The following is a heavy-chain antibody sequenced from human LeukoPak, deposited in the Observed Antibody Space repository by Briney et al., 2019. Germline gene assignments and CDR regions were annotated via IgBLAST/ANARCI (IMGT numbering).Heavy chain of an antibody. CDR3: ARDYYYDSSGYYLTFDY. V-gene: IGHV1-18*01. D-gene: IGHD3-22*01. J-gene: IGHJ4*02. Sequence: GASVKVSCKASGYTFTSYGISLVRQAPGQGLEWMAWISAYNGNTNYAQKLQGRVTMTTDTSTSTAYMELRSLRSDDTAVYYCARDYYYDSSGYYLTFDYWGQGTLVTVSS. CDR2: ISAYNGNT. CDR1: GYTFTSYG.